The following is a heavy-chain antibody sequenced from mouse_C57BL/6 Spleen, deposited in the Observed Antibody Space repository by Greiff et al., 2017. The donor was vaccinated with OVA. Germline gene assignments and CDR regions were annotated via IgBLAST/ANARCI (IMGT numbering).Heavy chain of an antibody. D-gene: IGHD6-1*01. CDR3: ARSALLEGFAY. Sequence: QLKESGAELARPGASVKLSCKASGYTFTSYGISWVKQRTGQGLEWIGEIYPRSGNTYYNEKFKGKATLTADKSSSTAYMELRSLTSEDSAVYFCARSALLEGFAYWGQGTLVTVSA. J-gene: IGHJ3*01. CDR1: GYTFTSYG. V-gene: IGHV1-81*01. CDR2: IYPRSGNT.